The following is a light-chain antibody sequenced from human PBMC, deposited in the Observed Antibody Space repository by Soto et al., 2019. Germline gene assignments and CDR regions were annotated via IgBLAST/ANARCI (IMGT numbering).Light chain of an antibody. CDR2: GAS. J-gene: IGKJ1*01. V-gene: IGKV3-15*01. CDR3: NQYNNWPPWT. Sequence: EIVLTQSPGTLSLSPGERATLSCRASQSVSSSYLAWYQQKPGQAPRLLIYGASTRATGIPARFSGSGSETEFTLTISSLQSEDVAVYYCNQYNNWPPWTFGQVTKADIK. CDR1: QSVSSSY.